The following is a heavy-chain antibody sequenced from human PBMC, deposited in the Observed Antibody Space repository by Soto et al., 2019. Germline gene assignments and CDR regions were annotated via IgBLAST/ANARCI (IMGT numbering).Heavy chain of an antibody. CDR3: ASDGISSDWNGGFDF. J-gene: IGHJ4*02. CDR2: INDYNGDT. Sequence: QVQLVQSGAEVKKPGASVKVSCKTSGYTFTNYGITWVRQAPGQGLEWMGWINDYNGDTNYAQKFQDRVAMTTDTSTNTVYMELRSLTSDDTAVYFCASDGISSDWNGGFDFWGQGTLVTVS. V-gene: IGHV1-18*01. CDR1: GYTFTNYG. D-gene: IGHD6-19*01.